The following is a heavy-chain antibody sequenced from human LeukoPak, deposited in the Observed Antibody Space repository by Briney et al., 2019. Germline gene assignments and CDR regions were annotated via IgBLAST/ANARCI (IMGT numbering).Heavy chain of an antibody. CDR2: ISGSGGST. CDR3: SKENYFDSSGYFDY. Sequence: GGTLRLSCAASGFTFSSYGMSWVRQAPGKGLEWVSAISGSGGSTYYADSVKGRFTISRDNSKNTLYLQMNSLRAEDTAVYYCSKENYFDSSGYFDYWGQGNLVTVSS. J-gene: IGHJ4*02. CDR1: GFTFSSYG. V-gene: IGHV3-23*01. D-gene: IGHD3-22*01.